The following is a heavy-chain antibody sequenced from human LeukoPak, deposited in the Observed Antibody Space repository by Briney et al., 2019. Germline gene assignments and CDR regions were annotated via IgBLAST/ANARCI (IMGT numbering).Heavy chain of an antibody. CDR1: GGSISSYY. Sequence: PSETLSLTCTVSGGSISSYYWSWIRQPPGKGLEWIGYIYYSGSTNYNPSLKSRVTISVDTSKNQFSLKLSSVTAADTAVYYCARDRSGSYWEDAFDIWGQGTMVTVSS. V-gene: IGHV4-59*01. J-gene: IGHJ3*02. D-gene: IGHD1-26*01. CDR2: IYYSGST. CDR3: ARDRSGSYWEDAFDI.